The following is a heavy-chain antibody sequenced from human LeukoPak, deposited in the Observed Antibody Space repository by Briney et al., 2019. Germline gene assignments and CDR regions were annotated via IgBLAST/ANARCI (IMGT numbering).Heavy chain of an antibody. CDR2: ISSNGGST. V-gene: IGHV3-64*01. D-gene: IGHD3-10*01. CDR3: ARLIWFGELLEGGDAFDI. J-gene: IGHJ3*02. Sequence: GGSLRLSCTASGLTFSTSGFNWVRQAPGKGLEYVSAISSNGGSTYYANSVQGRFTISRDNSKNSLYLQMGSLRDEDTAVYYCARLIWFGELLEGGDAFDIWGQGTMVTVSS. CDR1: GLTFSTSG.